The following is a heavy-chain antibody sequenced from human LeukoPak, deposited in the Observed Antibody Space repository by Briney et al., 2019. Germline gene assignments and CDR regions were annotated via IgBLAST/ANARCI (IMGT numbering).Heavy chain of an antibody. CDR1: GFTFSSYW. Sequence: GGSLRLSCAASGFTFSSYWMSWVRQAPGNGLEWVANIKQDGSEKYYVDSVKGRFTISRDNAKNSLYLQMNSPRAEDTAVYYCARVLVPAAIFNWFDPWGQGTLVTVSS. CDR3: ARVLVPAAIFNWFDP. D-gene: IGHD2-2*02. J-gene: IGHJ5*02. CDR2: IKQDGSEK. V-gene: IGHV3-7*01.